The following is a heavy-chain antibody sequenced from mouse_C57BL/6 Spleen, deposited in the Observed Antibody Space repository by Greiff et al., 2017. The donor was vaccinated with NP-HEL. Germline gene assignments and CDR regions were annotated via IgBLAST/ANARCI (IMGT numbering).Heavy chain of an antibody. CDR1: GFSLTSYG. V-gene: IGHV2-2*01. CDR3: ARKGPLYYGSSYGYYAMDY. Sequence: QVHVKQSGPGLVQPSQSLSITCTVSGFSLTSYGVHWVRQSPGKGLEWLGVIWSGGSTDYNAACISRLSISKDNSKSQVFFKMNSLQADDTAIYYCARKGPLYYGSSYGYYAMDYWGQGTSVTVSS. D-gene: IGHD1-1*01. CDR2: IWSGGST. J-gene: IGHJ4*01.